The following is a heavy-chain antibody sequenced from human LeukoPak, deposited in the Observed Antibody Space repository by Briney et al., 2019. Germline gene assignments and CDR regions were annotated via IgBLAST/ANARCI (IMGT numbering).Heavy chain of an antibody. Sequence: GASVKVSCKASGYTFSTYGINWMRQAPGQGLEWMGGIIPIFGTANYAQKFKGRVTITADESTSTAYMELSSLRSEDTAVYYCARVYDTAMAYFDYWGQGTLVTVSS. V-gene: IGHV1-69*13. CDR2: IIPIFGTA. CDR1: GYTFSTYG. D-gene: IGHD5-18*01. CDR3: ARVYDTAMAYFDY. J-gene: IGHJ4*02.